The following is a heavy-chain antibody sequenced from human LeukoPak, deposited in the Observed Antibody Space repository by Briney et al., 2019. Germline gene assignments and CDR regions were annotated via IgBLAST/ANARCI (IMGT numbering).Heavy chain of an antibody. V-gene: IGHV3-48*04. CDR1: GFTFDSYS. J-gene: IGHJ4*02. CDR3: AKDAAGADDY. Sequence: GGSLRLSCAASGFTFDSYSMSWVRQARGKGLEWVSYITSGSSTIYYPDSVKGRFTISRDNAKNSLYLQMNSLRAEDTAVYYCAKDAAGADDYWGQGTLATVSP. CDR2: ITSGSSTI. D-gene: IGHD2-15*01.